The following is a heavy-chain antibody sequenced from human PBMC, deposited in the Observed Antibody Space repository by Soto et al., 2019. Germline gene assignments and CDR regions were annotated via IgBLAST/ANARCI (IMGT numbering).Heavy chain of an antibody. CDR2: IIPILGIA. J-gene: IGHJ4*02. CDR1: GGTFSSYT. Sequence: SVKVSCKASGGTFSSYTISWVRQAPGQGLEWMGRIIPILGIANYAQKFQGRVTITADKSTSTAYMELSSLRSEDTAVYYCATAYGSGSYSLFWGQGTLVTVSS. V-gene: IGHV1-69*02. D-gene: IGHD3-10*01. CDR3: ATAYGSGSYSLF.